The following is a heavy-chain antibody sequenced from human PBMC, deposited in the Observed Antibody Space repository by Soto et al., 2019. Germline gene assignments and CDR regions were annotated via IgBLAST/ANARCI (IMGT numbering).Heavy chain of an antibody. D-gene: IGHD5-18*01. CDR1: GFTFSNYA. CDR2: ISYDGSNT. CDR3: ARGKYSYGDY. Sequence: QVQLVESGGGVVQPGRSLRLSCAASGFTFSNYAMHWVRQAPGKGLEWVAVISYDGSNTYNADSVKGRFTSSKDNSKNTLDLQMNSLRTEDTAVYYCARGKYSYGDYWGQGTLVIVSS. V-gene: IGHV3-30-3*01. J-gene: IGHJ4*02.